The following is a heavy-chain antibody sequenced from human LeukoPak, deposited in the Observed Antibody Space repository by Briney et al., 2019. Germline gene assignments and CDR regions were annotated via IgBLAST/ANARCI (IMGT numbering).Heavy chain of an antibody. V-gene: IGHV1-18*01. J-gene: IGHJ4*02. D-gene: IGHD6-19*01. Sequence: GASVKVSCKASGYTFTSYGISWVRQAPGQGLEWMGWISAYNGNTNYAQKLQGRVTMTTDTSTSTAYKELRSLRSDDTAVYYCARDLKRGYSSGRYSWGTGSSNDYWGQGTLVTVSS. CDR3: ARDLKRGYSSGRYSWGTGSSNDY. CDR2: ISAYNGNT. CDR1: GYTFTSYG.